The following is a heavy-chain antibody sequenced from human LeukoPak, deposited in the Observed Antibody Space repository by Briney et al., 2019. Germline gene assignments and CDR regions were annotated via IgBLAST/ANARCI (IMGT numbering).Heavy chain of an antibody. CDR3: ATDLPGNDAFDI. D-gene: IGHD3-10*01. CDR1: GYTLTELS. J-gene: IGHJ3*02. V-gene: IGHV1-24*01. Sequence: ASVKVSCKVSGYTLTELSMPCVRQAPGKGLEWMGGFDPEDGETIYAQKFQGRVTMTEDTSTDTAYMELSSLRSEDTAVYYCATDLPGNDAFDIWGQGTMVTVS. CDR2: FDPEDGET.